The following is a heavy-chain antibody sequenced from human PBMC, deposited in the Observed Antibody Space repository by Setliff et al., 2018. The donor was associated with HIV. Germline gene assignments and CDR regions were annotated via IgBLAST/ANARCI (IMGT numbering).Heavy chain of an antibody. CDR2: INTSGST. J-gene: IGHJ4*02. CDR1: GGSFSDYY. Sequence: SETLSLTCAVYGGSFSDYYWGWIRQSAGKGLEWIGHINTSGSTKYNPSLKSRVTMSVDTSKNQFSLKLSSVTAADTAVYYCARDRLTYYFDYWGQGILVTVSS. D-gene: IGHD3-22*01. CDR3: ARDRLTYYFDY. V-gene: IGHV4-4*07.